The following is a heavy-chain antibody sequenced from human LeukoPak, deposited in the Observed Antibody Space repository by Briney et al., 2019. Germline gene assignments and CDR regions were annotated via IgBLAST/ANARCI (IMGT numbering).Heavy chain of an antibody. CDR1: GGSISSSSYY. V-gene: IGHV4-39*07. CDR2: IYYSGST. Sequence: SETLSLTCTVSGGSISSSSYYWGWIRQPPGKGLEWIGSIYYSGSTYYNPSLKSRVTISVDTSKNQFSLKLSSVTAADTAVYYCARVGNPPNYYYYYMDVWGKGTTVTVSS. CDR3: ARVGNPPNYYYYYMDV. J-gene: IGHJ6*03. D-gene: IGHD1-14*01.